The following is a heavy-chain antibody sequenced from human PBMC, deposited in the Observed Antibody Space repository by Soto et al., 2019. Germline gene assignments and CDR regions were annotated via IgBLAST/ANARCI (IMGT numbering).Heavy chain of an antibody. V-gene: IGHV4-59*01. CDR3: ARASVTQYFQH. CDR2: IYYSGST. D-gene: IGHD4-17*01. Sequence: TSETLSLTCTVSGGSISSYYWSWIRQPPGKGLEWIGYIYYSGSTNYNPSLKSRVTISVDTSKNQFSLKLSSVTAADTAVYYCARASVTQYFQHWGQGTLVTVSS. CDR1: GGSISSYY. J-gene: IGHJ1*01.